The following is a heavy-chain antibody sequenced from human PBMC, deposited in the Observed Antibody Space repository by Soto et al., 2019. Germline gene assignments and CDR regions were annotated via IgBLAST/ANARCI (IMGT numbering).Heavy chain of an antibody. J-gene: IGHJ5*02. CDR1: GFTFSSYA. CDR2: VSGSGGST. CDR3: AKDTETGRSIADRPSRFDP. D-gene: IGHD6-6*01. Sequence: EVQLLESGGGLVQPGGSLRLSCAASGFTFSSYAMSWVRQAPGKGLEWVSAVSGSGGSTYYADSVKGRFTISRDNSKNPLYLQMNGLRAEDTAVYYCAKDTETGRSIADRPSRFDPWGQGTLVTVSS. V-gene: IGHV3-23*01.